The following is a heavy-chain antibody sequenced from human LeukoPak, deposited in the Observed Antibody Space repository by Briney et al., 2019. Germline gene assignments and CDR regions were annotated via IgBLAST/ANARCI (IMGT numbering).Heavy chain of an antibody. CDR1: GDSVSSRNFY. V-gene: IGHV4-39*07. CDR3: ARGGGYCTNNACPPWFDP. CDR2: INHSGST. Sequence: PSETLSLTCTVSGDSVSSRNFYWGWIRQSPGKGLEWIGEINHSGSTHYSPSLKSRLSISVDPSKNQFSLKLSSVTAADTAVYYCARGGGYCTNNACPPWFDPWGQGALVTVSS. D-gene: IGHD2-8*01. J-gene: IGHJ5*02.